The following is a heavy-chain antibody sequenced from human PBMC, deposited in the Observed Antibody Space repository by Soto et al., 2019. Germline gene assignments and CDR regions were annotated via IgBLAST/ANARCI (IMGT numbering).Heavy chain of an antibody. CDR1: GGSMSNYY. D-gene: IGHD3-9*01. V-gene: IGHV4-4*07. CDR3: ARELPSIYEILTGHFDH. Sequence: SETLSLTFTVSGGSMSNYYWSWIRQPAGKGLEWIGRIYTTGSTHYNPSLKSRVTLSIDMSKNQFSLKLNSVTAADTAVYYCARELPSIYEILTGHFDHWGQGTLVTVSS. J-gene: IGHJ4*02. CDR2: IYTTGST.